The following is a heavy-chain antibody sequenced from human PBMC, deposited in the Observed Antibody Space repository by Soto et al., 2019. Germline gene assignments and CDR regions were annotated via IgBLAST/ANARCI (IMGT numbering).Heavy chain of an antibody. J-gene: IGHJ5*02. CDR3: ARARPPYSSSSAWFDP. Sequence: PGVSLRLSLASSGFTFSTYGMHWFRQSPGKGLEWVAVISYDGSNKYYADSVKGRFTISRDNSKNTLYLQMNSLRAEDTAVYYCARARPPYSSSSAWFDPWGQGTLVTVS. D-gene: IGHD6-6*01. CDR1: GFTFSTYG. V-gene: IGHV3-30*19. CDR2: ISYDGSNK.